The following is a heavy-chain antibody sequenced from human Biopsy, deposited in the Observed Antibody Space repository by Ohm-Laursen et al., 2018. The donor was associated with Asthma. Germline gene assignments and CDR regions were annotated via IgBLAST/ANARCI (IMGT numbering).Heavy chain of an antibody. CDR2: ISWNSGSI. CDR1: GFTFDDYG. V-gene: IGHV3-9*01. D-gene: IGHD2-21*01. CDR3: AKATLGDIGKDY. J-gene: IGHJ4*02. Sequence: RSLRLSCAASGFTFDDYGMHWVRQAPGEGLEWVSGISWNSGSIGYADSVKGRFTISRDNAKNSLYLQMNSLRVEDTALYYCAKATLGDIGKDYWGQGTLVTVSS.